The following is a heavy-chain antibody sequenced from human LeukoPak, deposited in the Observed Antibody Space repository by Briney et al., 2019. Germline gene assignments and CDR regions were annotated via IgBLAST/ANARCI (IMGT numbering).Heavy chain of an antibody. Sequence: PSVKVSCKASGYTFTSFGISWVRQAPGQGLEWMGWISPYNGNTNYPQKVQGRITVTTDTSTSTAYMELRSLRSDDTAVYYCARDKNHYDTRGDFWGQGTLVTVSS. V-gene: IGHV1-18*01. D-gene: IGHD3-22*01. J-gene: IGHJ4*02. CDR1: GYTFTSFG. CDR2: ISPYNGNT. CDR3: ARDKNHYDTRGDF.